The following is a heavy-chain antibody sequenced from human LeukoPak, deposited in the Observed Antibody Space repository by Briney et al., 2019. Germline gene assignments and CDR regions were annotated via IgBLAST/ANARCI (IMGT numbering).Heavy chain of an antibody. V-gene: IGHV3-23*01. J-gene: IGHJ4*02. CDR1: GFTFSSYA. CDR2: ISGSGGST. D-gene: IGHD4-17*01. CDR3: AKDITVTTSYYFDY. Sequence: GGSLRLSCAASGFTFSSYAMSWVRQAPGKGLEWASAISGSGGSTYYADSVKGRFTISRDNSKNTLYLQMNSLRAEDTAVYYCAKDITVTTSYYFDYWGQGTLVTVSS.